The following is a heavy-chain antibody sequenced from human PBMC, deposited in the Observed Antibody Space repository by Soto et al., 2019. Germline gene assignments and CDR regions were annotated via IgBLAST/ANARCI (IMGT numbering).Heavy chain of an antibody. CDR1: GGTFSSYA. CDR3: AGDRTAVTTWGEYYYYGMDV. D-gene: IGHD4-17*01. J-gene: IGHJ6*02. V-gene: IGHV1-69*06. Sequence: QVQLVQSGAEVKKPGSSVKVSCKASGGTFSSYAISWVRQAPGQGLEWMGGIIPILGTANYAQKFQGRVTITADKSASTAYMELSSLRSEDTAVYYCAGDRTAVTTWGEYYYYGMDVWGQGTTVTVSS. CDR2: IIPILGTA.